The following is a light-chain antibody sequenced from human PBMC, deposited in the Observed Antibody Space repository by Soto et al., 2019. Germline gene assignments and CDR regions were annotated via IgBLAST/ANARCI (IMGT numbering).Light chain of an antibody. J-gene: IGKJ4*01. V-gene: IGKV3-20*01. CDR3: QYYGSSVT. CDR2: GTS. CDR1: QNIYSN. Sequence: VVTTQSPATLSVSPGERATFSCRASQNIYSNIAWYQQKPGRAPRLLIYGTSNRATGGSADRFSGSGSGTDFTLTISRLEHEDFAVYYCQYYGSSVTFAGGTKVDIK.